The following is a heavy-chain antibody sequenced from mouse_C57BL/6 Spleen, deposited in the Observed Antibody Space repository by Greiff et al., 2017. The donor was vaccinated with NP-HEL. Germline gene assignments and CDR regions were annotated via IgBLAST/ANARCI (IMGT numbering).Heavy chain of an antibody. J-gene: IGHJ4*01. CDR1: GFTFSSYG. D-gene: IGHD1-1*01. CDR3: ARELLRDAMDY. CDR2: ISSGGSYT. V-gene: IGHV5-6*01. Sequence: EVQVVESGGDLVKPGGSLKLSCAASGFTFSSYGMSWVRQTPDKRLEWVATISSGGSYTYYPDSVKGRFTISRDNAKNTLYLQMSSLKSEDTAMYYCARELLRDAMDYWGQGTSVTVSS.